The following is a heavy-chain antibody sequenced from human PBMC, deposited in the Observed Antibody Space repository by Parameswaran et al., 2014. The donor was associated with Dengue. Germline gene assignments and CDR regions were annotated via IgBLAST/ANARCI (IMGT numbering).Heavy chain of an antibody. Sequence: VRQAPGKGLEWVGFIRSKAYGGTTEYAASVKGRFTISRDDSKSIAYLQMNSLKTEDTAVYYCTRAHWGQWLGNFDYWGQGTLVTVSS. D-gene: IGHD6-19*01. J-gene: IGHJ4*02. CDR3: TRAHWGQWLGNFDY. V-gene: IGHV3-49*02. CDR2: IRSKAYGGTT.